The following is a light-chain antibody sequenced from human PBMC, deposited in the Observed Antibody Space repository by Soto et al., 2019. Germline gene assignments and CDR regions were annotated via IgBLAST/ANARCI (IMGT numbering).Light chain of an antibody. V-gene: IGKV1-5*01. J-gene: IGKJ1*01. CDR1: QNINSW. CDR3: QQYNSFWT. Sequence: DLQMTQSPSTLSASVGDRVTITCRASQNINSWLAWYQQKPGKAPKLLIYDTSYLESGVPSRFSGSGSGTEFTLTISSLQPDDLATYYCQQYNSFWTFGQGTKVEI. CDR2: DTS.